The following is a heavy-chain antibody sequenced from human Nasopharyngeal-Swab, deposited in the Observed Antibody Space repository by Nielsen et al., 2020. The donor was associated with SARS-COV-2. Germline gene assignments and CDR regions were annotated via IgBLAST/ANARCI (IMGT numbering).Heavy chain of an antibody. CDR1: GYTFTSYY. Sequence: ASMKVSCKASGYTFTSYYVHWVRQAPGHGLEWMGIINPSGGSTTYAQEFQDRVTVTRDTSTGTVYMDLSSLRSEDTAVYFCARSAEYTSGLDYWGQGTLVTVSS. J-gene: IGHJ4*02. D-gene: IGHD6-19*01. CDR2: INPSGGST. CDR3: ARSAEYTSGLDY. V-gene: IGHV1-46*01.